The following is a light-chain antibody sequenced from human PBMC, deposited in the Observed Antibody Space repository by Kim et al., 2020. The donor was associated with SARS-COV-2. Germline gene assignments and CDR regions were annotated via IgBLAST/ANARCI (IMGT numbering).Light chain of an antibody. CDR1: EDVSDY. Sequence: ACVGDRVTSTCQASEDVSDYFNWYHQKPGEAPKVLIRDAADLEAGGPSRFSRGGYGTEFSLTISIVQPEDMGTYYCQQYHAPPFTFGQGTRLEIK. CDR3: QQYHAPPFT. J-gene: IGKJ5*01. V-gene: IGKV1-33*01. CDR2: DAA.